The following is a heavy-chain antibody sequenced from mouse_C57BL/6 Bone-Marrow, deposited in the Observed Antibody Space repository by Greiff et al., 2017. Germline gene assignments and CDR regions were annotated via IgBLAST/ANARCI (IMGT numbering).Heavy chain of an antibody. J-gene: IGHJ2*01. CDR1: GYTFTSYW. V-gene: IGHV1-72*01. Sequence: QVHVKQPGAELVKPGASVKLSCKASGYTFTSYWMHWVKQRPGRGLEWIGRIDPNSGGTKYSEKFKSKATLTVDKPSSTAYMQLSSLTSEDSAVYYCAREPLLWLRRRGLGTSYYFDYWGQGTTLTVSS. CDR2: IDPNSGGT. D-gene: IGHD2-2*01. CDR3: AREPLLWLRRRGLGTSYYFDY.